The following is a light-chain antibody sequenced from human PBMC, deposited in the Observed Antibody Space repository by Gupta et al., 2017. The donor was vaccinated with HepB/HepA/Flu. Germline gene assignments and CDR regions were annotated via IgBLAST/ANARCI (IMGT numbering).Light chain of an antibody. CDR1: IRDIGGYNS. CDR2: EVS. CDR3: NLGV. Sequence: QSALTQPPSASGSPGQSVTISCTGTIRDIGGYNSVSWYQQHPGKAPKLMIYEVSKRPSGVPDRFSGSKSGNTASLTISGLQAEDEADYYCNLGVFGTGTKVT. J-gene: IGLJ1*01. V-gene: IGLV2-8*01.